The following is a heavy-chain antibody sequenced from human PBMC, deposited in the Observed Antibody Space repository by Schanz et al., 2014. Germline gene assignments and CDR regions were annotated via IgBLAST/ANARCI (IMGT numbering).Heavy chain of an antibody. V-gene: IGHV1-69*02. J-gene: IGHJ5*02. CDR3: ATLDYADSVS. CDR2: IIPILGIA. CDR1: GGTFSTYT. D-gene: IGHD4-17*01. Sequence: QVQLVQSGAEVKKPGSSMKVSCKASGGTFSTYTISWVRQAPGQGLEWMGRIIPILGIANYAQKFQGRVTITADKSTTTAYMELNSLNSDDTAVYYCATLDYADSVSWGQGTLVTVSS.